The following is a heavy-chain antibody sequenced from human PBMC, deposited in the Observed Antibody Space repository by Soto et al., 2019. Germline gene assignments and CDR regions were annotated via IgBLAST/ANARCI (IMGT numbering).Heavy chain of an antibody. CDR1: GDSVSSNSAA. J-gene: IGHJ6*02. Sequence: PSQTLSLTCAISGDSVSSNSAAWNWTRQSPSRGLEWLGRTYYRSKWYNDYAVSVKSRITINPDTSKNQFSLQLNSVTPEDTAVYYCARALWFGELSDTAQDYYYGMDVWGQGTTVTVSS. CDR2: TYYRSKWYN. D-gene: IGHD3-10*01. V-gene: IGHV6-1*01. CDR3: ARALWFGELSDTAQDYYYGMDV.